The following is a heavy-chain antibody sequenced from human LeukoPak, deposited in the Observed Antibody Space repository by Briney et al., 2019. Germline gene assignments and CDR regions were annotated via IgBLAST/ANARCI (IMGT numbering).Heavy chain of an antibody. Sequence: PGGSLRLSCAASGFSLSTYWMTWVRQAPGKGLEWVANMKQDGSEKYYVDSVKGRFTISRDNAKKLLYLQMNSLRVEDTAVNYCARDRGSSGRLGRYVNWGQGALVTVSP. J-gene: IGHJ4*02. V-gene: IGHV3-7*01. CDR2: MKQDGSEK. D-gene: IGHD6-19*01. CDR1: GFSLSTYW. CDR3: ARDRGSSGRLGRYVN.